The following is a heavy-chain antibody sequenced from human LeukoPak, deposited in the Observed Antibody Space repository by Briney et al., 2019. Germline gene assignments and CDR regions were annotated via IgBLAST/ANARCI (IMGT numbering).Heavy chain of an antibody. CDR2: INIEGSRT. CDR1: GFTVSSNY. CDR3: VRSMSGRNDF. V-gene: IGHV3-74*01. J-gene: IGHJ4*02. Sequence: PGESLGLSCAASGFTVSSNYMNWVRQAPGKGLVWVSRINIEGSRTDYADSVRGRFTISRDNAKNTLYLQMNSLTAEDTAVYYCVRSMSGRNDFWGQGTVVSVSS. D-gene: IGHD3-3*01.